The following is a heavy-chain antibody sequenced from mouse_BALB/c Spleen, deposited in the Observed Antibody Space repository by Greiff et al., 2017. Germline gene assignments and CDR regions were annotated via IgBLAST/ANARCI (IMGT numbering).Heavy chain of an antibody. CDR3: ARKTYAMDY. J-gene: IGHJ4*01. Sequence: EVKLMESGGGLVKPGGSLKLSCAASGFTFSSYAMSWVRQSPEKRLEWVAEISSGGSYTYYPDTVTGRFTISRDNAKNTLYLEMSSLRSEDTAMYYCARKTYAMDYWGQGTSVTVSS. CDR1: GFTFSSYA. V-gene: IGHV5-9-4*01. CDR2: ISSGGSYT.